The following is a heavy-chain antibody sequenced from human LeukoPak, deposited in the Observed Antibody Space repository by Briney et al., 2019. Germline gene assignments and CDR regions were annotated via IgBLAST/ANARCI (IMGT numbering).Heavy chain of an antibody. J-gene: IGHJ3*02. CDR2: ISAYNGYT. D-gene: IGHD2-21*02. Sequence: ASVKVSCKASGYTFTSYGISWVRQAPGQGLEWMGWISAYNGYTNYAQNFQGRLTMTTDTSTSTAYVELRSLRSDDTAVYYCARASRETAVGDAFDIWGQGTFVTVSS. V-gene: IGHV1-18*01. CDR3: ARASRETAVGDAFDI. CDR1: GYTFTSYG.